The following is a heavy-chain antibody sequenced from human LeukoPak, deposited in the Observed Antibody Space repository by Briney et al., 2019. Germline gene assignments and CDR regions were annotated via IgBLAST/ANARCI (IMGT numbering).Heavy chain of an antibody. D-gene: IGHD3-16*01. CDR2: ISVSGNTI. V-gene: IGHV3-48*01. CDR1: GFTFSSFS. J-gene: IGHJ4*02. Sequence: GGSLRLSCAASGFTFSSFSFNWVRQAPGKGLEWVSYISVSGNTIYYADSVKGRFTISRDNAKNSLYLQMNSLRAEDTAVYYCARGDQAGPGYWGQGTLVTVSS. CDR3: ARGDQAGPGY.